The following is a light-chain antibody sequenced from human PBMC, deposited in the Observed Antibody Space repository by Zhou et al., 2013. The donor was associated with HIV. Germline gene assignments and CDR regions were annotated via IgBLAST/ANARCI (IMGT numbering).Light chain of an antibody. CDR1: EDIDTS. CDR3: QQLNSYPLT. Sequence: DIQMTQSPSFMSASVGGRVTISCRASEDIDTSIAWYQQRPGRGPDLLIYGASNLQGGVPSRFSGSGSGTDFTLTISGLRPEDFATYYCQQLNSYPLTFGGGTKVEIK. J-gene: IGKJ4*01. V-gene: IGKV1-17*03. CDR2: GAS.